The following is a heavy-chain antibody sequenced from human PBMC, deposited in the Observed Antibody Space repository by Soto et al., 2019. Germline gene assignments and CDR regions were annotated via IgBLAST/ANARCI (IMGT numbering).Heavy chain of an antibody. D-gene: IGHD3-22*01. CDR1: GGTFSSYT. J-gene: IGHJ4*02. CDR3: ARGKYYYDVSGNFDY. CDR2: VIPILGIT. Sequence: SVKVSCKASGGTFSSYTFSWVRQAPGQGLEWMGRVIPILGITNYAQKFQGRVAITADKFTSTAYMELSSLRSEDTAMYYCARGKYYYDVSGNFDYWGQGTLVTSPQ. V-gene: IGHV1-69*02.